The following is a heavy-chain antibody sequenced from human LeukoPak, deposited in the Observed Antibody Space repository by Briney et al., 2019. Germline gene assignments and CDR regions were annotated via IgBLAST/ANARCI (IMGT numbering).Heavy chain of an antibody. J-gene: IGHJ4*02. D-gene: IGHD2-15*01. V-gene: IGHV3-30*02. CDR2: IRYDGSNK. CDR1: GFTFRSHG. CDR3: AKAPVTTCRGAFCYPFDY. Sequence: GGSLRLSCAASGFTFRSHGMHWVRQAPGKRLEWVAFIRYDGSNKYYADSVKGRFTISRDSSKNTLFLQMNRLRPEDAAVYYCAKAPVTTCRGAFCYPFDYWGLGTLVTVSS.